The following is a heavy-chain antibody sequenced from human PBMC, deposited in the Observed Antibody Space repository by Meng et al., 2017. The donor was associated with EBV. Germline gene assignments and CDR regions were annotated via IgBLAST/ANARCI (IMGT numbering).Heavy chain of an antibody. Sequence: EVQLVESGVGLVQPGGSLRPSXAASGFTFSSYWMHWVRQAPGKGLVWVSRINSDGRSTSYADSVKGRFTISRDNAKNTLYLQMNSLRAEDTAVYYCARDLYSSGWYPTYWYFDLWGRGTLVTVSS. CDR3: ARDLYSSGWYPTYWYFDL. CDR2: INSDGRST. CDR1: GFTFSSYW. D-gene: IGHD6-19*01. V-gene: IGHV3-74*01. J-gene: IGHJ2*01.